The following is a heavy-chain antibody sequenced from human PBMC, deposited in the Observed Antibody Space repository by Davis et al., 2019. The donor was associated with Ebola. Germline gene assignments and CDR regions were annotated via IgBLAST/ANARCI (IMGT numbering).Heavy chain of an antibody. V-gene: IGHV3-11*01. D-gene: IGHD1-7*01. CDR1: GFTFSNYY. J-gene: IGHJ5*02. CDR3: ARQVWNFDNWFDP. Sequence: GGSLRLSCAASGFTFSNYYMSWIRQAPGKGLEWVSYISSSGSTIYYADSVKGRFTISRDNAKNSLYLQMNSLRAEDTAVYYCARQVWNFDNWFDPWGQGTLVTVSS. CDR2: ISSSGSTI.